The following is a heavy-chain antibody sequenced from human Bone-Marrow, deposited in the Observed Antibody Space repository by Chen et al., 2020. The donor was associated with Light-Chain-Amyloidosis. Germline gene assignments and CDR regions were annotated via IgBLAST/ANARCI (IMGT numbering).Heavy chain of an antibody. Sequence: QLQLQESGPGLVKPSDTLSLTCPVSGGSISSRSYYWAWLRQPPGKGLEWIGSINYSGSTYYNPSIKSRVTISVDTSKNQVSLKLSSVTAADTAVYYCARLLLGGGFYDSSGYYYVDYYGMDVWGQGTTVTVSS. CDR2: INYSGST. J-gene: IGHJ6*02. CDR1: GGSISSRSYY. V-gene: IGHV4-39*01. CDR3: ARLLLGGGFYDSSGYYYVDYYGMDV. D-gene: IGHD3-22*01.